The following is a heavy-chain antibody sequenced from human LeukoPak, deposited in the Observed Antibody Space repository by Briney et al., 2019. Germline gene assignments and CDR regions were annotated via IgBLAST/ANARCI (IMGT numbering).Heavy chain of an antibody. J-gene: IGHJ4*02. V-gene: IGHV3-21*01. CDR3: AREGGEWELLRTFDY. D-gene: IGHD1-26*01. CDR1: GFPFSAYS. Sequence: GGSLRLSCAASGFPFSAYSMNWVRQAPGKGLEWVSSISSSSSYIYYADSVKGRFTISRDNAKNSLYLQMNSLRAEDTAVYYCAREGGEWELLRTFDYWGQGTLVTVSS. CDR2: ISSSSSYI.